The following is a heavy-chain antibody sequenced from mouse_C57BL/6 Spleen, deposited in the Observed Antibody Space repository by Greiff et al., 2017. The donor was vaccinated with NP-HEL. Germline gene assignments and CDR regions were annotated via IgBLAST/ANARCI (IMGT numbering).Heavy chain of an antibody. J-gene: IGHJ4*01. CDR3: ARYHGYYRLGYAMDY. CDR1: GYTFTSYW. V-gene: IGHV1-55*01. Sequence: QVQLQQPGAELVKPGASVKMSCKASGYTFTSYWITWVKQRPGQGLEWIGDIYPGSGSTNYNEKFKSKATLTVDTSSSPAYMQLSSLTSEDSAVYYCARYHGYYRLGYAMDYWGQGTSVTVSS. D-gene: IGHD2-3*01. CDR2: IYPGSGST.